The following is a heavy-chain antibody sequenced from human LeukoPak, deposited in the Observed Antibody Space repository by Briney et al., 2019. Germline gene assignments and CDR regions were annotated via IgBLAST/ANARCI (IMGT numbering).Heavy chain of an antibody. CDR3: ARRDYGRGAFDI. D-gene: IGHD4-17*01. CDR2: IYDSGST. Sequence: SETLSLTCTVSGGSIRSSYYYWGWIRQPPGKGLEWIGSIYDSGSTYYNPSLKSRVTISVDTSKNQFSLKLNSVTAADTAVYYCARRDYGRGAFDIWGQGTMVTVSS. J-gene: IGHJ3*02. CDR1: GGSIRSSYYY. V-gene: IGHV4-39*01.